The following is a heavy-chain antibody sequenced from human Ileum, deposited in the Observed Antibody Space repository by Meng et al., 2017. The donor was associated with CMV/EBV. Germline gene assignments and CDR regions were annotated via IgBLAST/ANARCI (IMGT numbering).Heavy chain of an antibody. D-gene: IGHD3-16*01. CDR1: EFTFSSYV. V-gene: IGHV3-30*02. J-gene: IGHJ3*02. Sequence: GESLKISCAASEFTFSSYVMHWVRQAPGKGLEWVTFIRYNGGNEYYADSVKGRFTISRDNSKTTLYLQMNSLRVDDTAVYYCARGCRSGKYWLGGCPGDALDTWGQGKTV. CDR3: ARGCRSGKYWLGGCPGDALDT. CDR2: IRYNGGNE.